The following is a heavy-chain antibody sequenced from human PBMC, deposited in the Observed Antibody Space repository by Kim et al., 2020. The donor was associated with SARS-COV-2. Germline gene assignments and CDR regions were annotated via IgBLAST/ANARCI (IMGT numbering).Heavy chain of an antibody. J-gene: IGHJ6*02. Sequence: GGSLRLSCAASGFTFDDYAMHWVRQAPGKGLEWVSLISGDGGNTYYEDSVKGRFTISRDNSKNSLYLQMNSLSTEDTALYYCAKDLGIQVWLDYYYYGMDLWGQGTTVTVPS. CDR2: ISGDGGNT. D-gene: IGHD5-18*01. CDR3: AKDLGIQVWLDYYYYGMDL. CDR1: GFTFDDYA. V-gene: IGHV3-43*02.